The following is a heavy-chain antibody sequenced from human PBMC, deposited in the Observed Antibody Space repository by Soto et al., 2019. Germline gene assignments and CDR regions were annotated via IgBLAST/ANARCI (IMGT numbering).Heavy chain of an antibody. J-gene: IGHJ6*02. D-gene: IGHD2-2*01. Sequence: ESGGGLVKPGGSLRLSCAASGFTFSNAWMNWVRQAPGKGLEWVGRIKSKTDGGTTDYAAPVKGRFTISRDDSKNTLYLQMNSLKTEDTAVYYCTTYCSSTSCPLGSYYYYGMDVWGQGTTVTVSS. CDR1: GFTFSNAW. CDR2: IKSKTDGGTT. V-gene: IGHV3-15*07. CDR3: TTYCSSTSCPLGSYYYYGMDV.